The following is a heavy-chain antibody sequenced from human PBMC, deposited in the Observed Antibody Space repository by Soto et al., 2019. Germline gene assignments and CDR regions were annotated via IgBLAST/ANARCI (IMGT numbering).Heavy chain of an antibody. CDR1: GGSISSGDFY. V-gene: IGHV4-30-4*01. CDR2: IFSSGST. J-gene: IGHJ4*02. Sequence: QVQLQESGPGLVKPSQTLSLTCTVSGGSISSGDFYWSWIRQPPGKGLEWLGYIFSSGSTYFNPSLQSRITSALDKARNQCSLRLNSVTAADSAVYFCAGGGHLYDPIGAIDFWGQGTLVTVSS. D-gene: IGHD3-16*01. CDR3: AGGGHLYDPIGAIDF.